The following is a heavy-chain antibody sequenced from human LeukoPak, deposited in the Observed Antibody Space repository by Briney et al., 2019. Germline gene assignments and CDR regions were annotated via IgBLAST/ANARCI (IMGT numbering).Heavy chain of an antibody. CDR2: MNPNTDKT. V-gene: IGHV1-8*01. J-gene: IGHJ6*03. Sequence: GASVKVSCKASGYTFTSSDINWVRQATGQGLEWMGWMNPNTDKTGYARNFQGRVTMTRDTSISTAYMDLNRLRSDDTAVYYCARVVAVTGTPVYYMDVWGKGTTVTVSS. CDR3: ARVVAVTGTPVYYMDV. D-gene: IGHD6-19*01. CDR1: GYTFTSSD.